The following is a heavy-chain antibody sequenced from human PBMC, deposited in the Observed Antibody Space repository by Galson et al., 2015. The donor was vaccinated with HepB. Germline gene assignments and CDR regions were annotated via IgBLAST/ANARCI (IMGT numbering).Heavy chain of an antibody. CDR2: ISAYNGNT. Sequence: SVTVSCKASGSTFTSYGISWVRQAPGQGLEWMGWISAYNGNTNYAQKLQGRVTMTTDTSTSTAYMELRSLRSDDTAVYYCARAGGQLVAIGAEYFHHWGQGTLVTVSS. J-gene: IGHJ1*01. CDR3: ARAGGQLVAIGAEYFHH. V-gene: IGHV1-18*01. CDR1: GSTFTSYG. D-gene: IGHD6-6*01.